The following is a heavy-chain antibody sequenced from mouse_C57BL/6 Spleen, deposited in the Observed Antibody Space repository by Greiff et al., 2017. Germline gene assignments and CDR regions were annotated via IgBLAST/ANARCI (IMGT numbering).Heavy chain of an antibody. CDR1: GYTFTSYW. CDR3: AMANWDVGWYFDV. V-gene: IGHV1-74*01. J-gene: IGHJ1*03. CDR2: IHPSDSDT. Sequence: QVQLKQPGAELVKPGASVKVSCKASGYTFTSYWMHWVKQRPGQGLEWIGRIHPSDSDTNYNQKFKGKATLTVDKSSSTAYMQLSSLTSEDSAVYYCAMANWDVGWYFDVWGTGTTVTVSS. D-gene: IGHD4-1*01.